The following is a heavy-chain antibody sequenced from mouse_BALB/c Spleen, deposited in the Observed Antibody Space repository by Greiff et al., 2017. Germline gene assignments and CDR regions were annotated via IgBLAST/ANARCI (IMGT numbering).Heavy chain of an antibody. J-gene: IGHJ2*01. CDR1: GFTFSSFG. V-gene: IGHV5-17*02. CDR3: ARQRDYGSPFDY. CDR2: ISSGSSTI. Sequence: EVKLVESGGGLVQPGGSRKLSCAASGFTFSSFGMHWVRQAPEKGLEWVAYISSGSSTIYYADTVKGRFTISRDNPKNTLFLQMTSLRSEDTAMYYCARQRDYGSPFDYWGQGTTLTVSS. D-gene: IGHD1-1*01.